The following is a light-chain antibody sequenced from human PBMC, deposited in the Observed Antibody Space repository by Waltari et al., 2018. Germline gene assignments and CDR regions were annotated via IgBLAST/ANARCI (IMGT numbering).Light chain of an antibody. V-gene: IGKV3-15*01. J-gene: IGKJ1*01. CDR2: GAS. CDR3: QQYNKWPTWT. Sequence: ATLSCRASQSVSSNLAWYQQKPGQAPRLLIYGASTRATGIPARFSGSGSGTEFTLTISSLQSEDFAVYYCQQYNKWPTWTFGQGTKVEIK. CDR1: QSVSSN.